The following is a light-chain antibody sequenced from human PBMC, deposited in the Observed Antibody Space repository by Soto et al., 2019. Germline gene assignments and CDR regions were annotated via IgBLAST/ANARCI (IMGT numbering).Light chain of an antibody. V-gene: IGKV1-6*01. CDR1: QAIRND. CDR3: LQDYNYPRT. CDR2: AAS. J-gene: IGKJ4*01. Sequence: IPVTHSQLSVSPSLRARVPXSCGASQAIRNDLVWFQQKPGKATILLIYAASTLKSGVTQRLSGSGSGTDFTLTISSLQTEDFATYYCLQDYNYPRTFGGGTKL.